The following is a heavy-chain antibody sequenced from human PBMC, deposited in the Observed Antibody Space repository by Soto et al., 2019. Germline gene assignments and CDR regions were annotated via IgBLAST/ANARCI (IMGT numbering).Heavy chain of an antibody. V-gene: IGHV1-3*01. CDR1: GYTFTSYA. J-gene: IGHJ6*03. Sequence: ASVKVSCKASGYTFTSYAMHWVRQAPGQRLEWMGWINAGNGNTKYSQKFHGRVTITRDTSASTAYMELSSLRSEDTAVYYCARDRNSSSRYYYYYMDVWGKGTTVTVSS. CDR2: INAGNGNT. CDR3: ARDRNSSSRYYYYYMDV. D-gene: IGHD6-6*01.